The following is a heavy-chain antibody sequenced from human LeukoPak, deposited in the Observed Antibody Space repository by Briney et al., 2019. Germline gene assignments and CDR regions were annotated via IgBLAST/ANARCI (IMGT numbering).Heavy chain of an antibody. CDR2: ISYDGSSK. J-gene: IGHJ4*02. V-gene: IGHV3-30*18. CDR3: AKDSTHYYGSGSYFDY. Sequence: GRSLRLSCAASGFTFSSYGTHWVRQAPGKGLEWVAVISYDGSSKYYADSVKGRFTISRDNSKNTLYLQMNSLRAEDTAVYYCAKDSTHYYGSGSYFDYWGQGTLVTVSS. D-gene: IGHD3-10*01. CDR1: GFTFSSYG.